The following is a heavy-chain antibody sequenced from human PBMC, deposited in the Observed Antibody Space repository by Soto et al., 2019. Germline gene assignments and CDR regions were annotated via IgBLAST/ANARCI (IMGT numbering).Heavy chain of an antibody. Sequence: QVQLQQWGAVLLKPSETLSLTCAVYGGSFSGYYWSWIRQPPGKGLEWIGEINHSGSTNYNPSLKSRVTISVDTSKNQFSLKLSSVTAADTAVYYCARASYYYGSGGHYYYYYGMDVWGQGTTVTVSS. D-gene: IGHD3-10*01. CDR1: GGSFSGYY. V-gene: IGHV4-34*01. J-gene: IGHJ6*02. CDR3: ARASYYYGSGGHYYYYYGMDV. CDR2: INHSGST.